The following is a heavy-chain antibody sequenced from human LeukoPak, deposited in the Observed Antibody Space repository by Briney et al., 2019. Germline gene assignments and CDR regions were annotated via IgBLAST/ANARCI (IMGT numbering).Heavy chain of an antibody. CDR2: IYYSGST. V-gene: IGHV4-59*12. D-gene: IGHD6-13*01. CDR1: GGSISSYY. J-gene: IGHJ4*02. Sequence: SETLSLTCTVSGGSISSYYWSWIRQPPGKGLEWIGYIYYSGSTNYNPSLKSRVTISVDTSKNQFSLKLSSVTAADTAVYYCARARPSSWYRYYFDYWGQGTLVTVSS. CDR3: ARARPSSWYRYYFDY.